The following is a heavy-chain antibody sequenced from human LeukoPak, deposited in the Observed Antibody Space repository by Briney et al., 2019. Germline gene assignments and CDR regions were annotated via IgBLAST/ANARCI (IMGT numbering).Heavy chain of an antibody. D-gene: IGHD4-23*01. V-gene: IGHV3-30*18. Sequence: GGSLRLSCAASGFTFSSYCMHWVRQAPGKGLEWVAVISYDGSNKYYADSVKGRFTISRDNSNNTLYLQMNSLRADDTAVYYCANLAHAVTTVGGLDRWGQGTLVTVSS. CDR1: GFTFSSYC. CDR3: ANLAHAVTTVGGLDR. J-gene: IGHJ5*02. CDR2: ISYDGSNK.